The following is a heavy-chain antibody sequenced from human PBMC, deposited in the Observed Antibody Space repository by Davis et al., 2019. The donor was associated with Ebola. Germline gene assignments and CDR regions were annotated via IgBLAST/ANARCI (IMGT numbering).Heavy chain of an antibody. CDR1: GFVFRNYV. D-gene: IGHD3-3*02. Sequence: GGSLRLSCAASGFVFRNYVMSWVRQAPGKGLEWVSTLGTSADTYYADSVKGRFTISRDNSKNTLYLQMNGLRVEDTAIYYCAKDISNIWFDIWGQGTNVTVSS. J-gene: IGHJ3*02. CDR3: AKDISNIWFDI. CDR2: LGTSADT. V-gene: IGHV3-23*01.